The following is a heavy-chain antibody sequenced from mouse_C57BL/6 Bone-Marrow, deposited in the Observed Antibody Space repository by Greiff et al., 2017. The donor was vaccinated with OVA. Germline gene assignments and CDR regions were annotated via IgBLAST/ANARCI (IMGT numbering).Heavy chain of an antibody. CDR1: GYTFTSYW. CDR3: ARRYGSVYYFDY. CDR2: IHPNSGST. D-gene: IGHD1-1*01. J-gene: IGHJ2*01. Sequence: VKLQQPGAELVKPGASVKLSFKASGYTFTSYWMHWVKQRPGQGLEWIGMIHPNSGSTNYNEKFKSKATLTVDKSSSTAYMQLSSLTSEDSAVYYCARRYGSVYYFDYWGQGTTLTVSS. V-gene: IGHV1-64*01.